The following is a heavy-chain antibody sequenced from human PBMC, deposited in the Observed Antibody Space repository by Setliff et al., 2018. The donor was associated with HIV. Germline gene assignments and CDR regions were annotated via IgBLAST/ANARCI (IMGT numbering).Heavy chain of an antibody. J-gene: IGHJ1*01. CDR3: ARGPPGEPRLFQH. V-gene: IGHV3-21*01. CDR2: ISTSSSYI. CDR1: GFSFSSYT. D-gene: IGHD3-10*01. Sequence: GGSLRLSCAASGFSFSSYTMNWVRQAPGKGLEWVSSISTSSSYIYYADSVKGRFTISRDNAKNSLYLQMNSLRAEDTAVYYCARGPPGEPRLFQHWGQGTLVTV.